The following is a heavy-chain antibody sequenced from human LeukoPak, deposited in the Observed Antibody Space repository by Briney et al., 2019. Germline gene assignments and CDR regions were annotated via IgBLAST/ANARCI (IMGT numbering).Heavy chain of an antibody. CDR3: ASSAGLVGPLDY. CDR1: DGSISSGGYS. V-gene: IGHV4-30-2*01. J-gene: IGHJ4*02. CDR2: IYHSGST. D-gene: IGHD6-19*01. Sequence: SETLSLTCAVSDGSISSGGYSWSWIRQPPGKGLEWIGYIYHSGSTYYNPSLKSRVTISVDRSKNQFSLKLSSVTAADTAVYYCASSAGLVGPLDYWGQGTLVTVSS.